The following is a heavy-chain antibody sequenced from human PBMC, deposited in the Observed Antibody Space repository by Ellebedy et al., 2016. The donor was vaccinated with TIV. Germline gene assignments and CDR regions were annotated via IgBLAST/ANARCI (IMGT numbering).Heavy chain of an antibody. CDR2: IWYDGTDE. V-gene: IGHV3-33*01. J-gene: IGHJ4*02. D-gene: IGHD1-1*01. Sequence: PGGSLRLSCAASGFXFSSYFLPWFLPSPGTGLEWMAFIWYDGTDESYAEAVEGRFSISRDNSKNTLYLHMKSLRAEDTAIYYCARDSRGRWNPFDHWGQGTVVAVSS. CDR1: GFXFSSYF. CDR3: ARDSRGRWNPFDH.